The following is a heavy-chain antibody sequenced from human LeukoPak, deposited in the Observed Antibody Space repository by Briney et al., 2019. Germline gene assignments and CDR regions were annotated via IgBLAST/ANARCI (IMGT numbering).Heavy chain of an antibody. CDR2: ISGGGSTI. D-gene: IGHD3-3*01. J-gene: IGHJ4*02. V-gene: IGHV3-23*01. CDR3: AKKQGGNYPLDY. Sequence: PGGSLRLSCAASGFTFSSYAMGWVRQAPGKGLDWVSVISGGGSTIYYADSVKGRFTISRDNSKNTLYLQMGNLRAEDTAVYYCAKKQGGNYPLDYWGQGTLVTVSS. CDR1: GFTFSSYA.